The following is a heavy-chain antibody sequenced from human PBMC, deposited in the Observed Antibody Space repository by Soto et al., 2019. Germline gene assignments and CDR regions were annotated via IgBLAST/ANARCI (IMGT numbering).Heavy chain of an antibody. J-gene: IGHJ3*02. V-gene: IGHV3-23*01. CDR2: ISGSGTTA. D-gene: IGHD6-19*01. CDR3: AKTTDGWFSAFEI. Sequence: EVQLLESGGGLVQPGGSLRLSCAASGFVFSSYAMSWVRQAPRKGLEWVSAISGSGTTAYYADSVKGRFIFSRDNPKNTMYQQMNSLRAEDTAVYFCAKTTDGWFSAFEIWGQGTVVTVSS. CDR1: GFVFSSYA.